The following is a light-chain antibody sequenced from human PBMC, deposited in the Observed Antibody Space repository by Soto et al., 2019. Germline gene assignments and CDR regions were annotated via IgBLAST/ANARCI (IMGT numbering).Light chain of an antibody. CDR1: SSNIGSKT. V-gene: IGLV1-44*01. J-gene: IGLJ3*02. CDR2: NNN. CDR3: AAWDDSLDGWV. Sequence: QPVLTQAPSASGTPGQRVTISCSGSSSNIGSKTVNWYQQLPGTAPKLLIYNNNQRPSGVPDRFSGSKSGTSASLAISGLQSEDDADYYCAAWDDSLDGWVFGGGTKLTVL.